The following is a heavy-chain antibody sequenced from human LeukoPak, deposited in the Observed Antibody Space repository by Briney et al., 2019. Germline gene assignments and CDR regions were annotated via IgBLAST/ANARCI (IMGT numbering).Heavy chain of an antibody. V-gene: IGHV3-30*04. CDR2: ISYDGSNK. Sequence: GGSLRLSCAASGFTFSSYAMSWVRQAPGKGLEWVAVISYDGSNKYYADSVKGRFTISRDNSKNTLYLQMNSLRAEDTAVYCCARVREITVLDYWGQGTLVTVSS. CDR1: GFTFSSYA. J-gene: IGHJ4*02. CDR3: ARVREITVLDY. D-gene: IGHD1-14*01.